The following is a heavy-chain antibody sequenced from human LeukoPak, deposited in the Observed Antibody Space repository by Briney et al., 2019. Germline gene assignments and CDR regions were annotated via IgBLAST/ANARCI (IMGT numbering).Heavy chain of an antibody. V-gene: IGHV3-30*18. CDR2: ISYDGSNK. CDR1: GFTFSSYG. CDR3: AKVADYGDYVGAFDI. Sequence: GGSLRLSCAVSGFTFSSYGMHWVRQAPGKGLEWVAVISYDGSNKYYADSVKGRFTISRDNSKNTLYLQMNSLRAEDTAVYYCAKVADYGDYVGAFDIWGQGTMVTVSS. D-gene: IGHD4-17*01. J-gene: IGHJ3*02.